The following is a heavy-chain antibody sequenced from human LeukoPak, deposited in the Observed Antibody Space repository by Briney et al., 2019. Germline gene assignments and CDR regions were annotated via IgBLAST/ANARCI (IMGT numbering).Heavy chain of an antibody. D-gene: IGHD3-10*01. CDR1: GGSISSSNW. J-gene: IGHJ4*02. V-gene: IGHV4-4*02. Sequence: SETLSLTCAVSGGSISSSNWWSWVRQPPGKGLEWIGEIYHSGSTNYNLSLKSRVTISVDKSKNQFSLKLSSVTAADTAVYYCAIWFGELSSFDYWGQGTLVTVSS. CDR3: AIWFGELSSFDY. CDR2: IYHSGST.